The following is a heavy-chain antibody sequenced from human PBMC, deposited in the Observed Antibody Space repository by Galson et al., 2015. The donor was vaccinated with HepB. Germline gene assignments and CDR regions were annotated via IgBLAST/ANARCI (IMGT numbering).Heavy chain of an antibody. CDR2: ISWDGGST. CDR1: GFTFDDYA. D-gene: IGHD1-14*01. Sequence: SLRLSCAASGFTFDDYAMHWVRQAPGKGLEWVPLISWDGGSTYYADSVKGRFTISRDNSKNSLYLQMNSLRAEDTALYYCAKDITPLGFNGMDVWGQGTTVTVSS. V-gene: IGHV3-43D*04. CDR3: AKDITPLGFNGMDV. J-gene: IGHJ6*02.